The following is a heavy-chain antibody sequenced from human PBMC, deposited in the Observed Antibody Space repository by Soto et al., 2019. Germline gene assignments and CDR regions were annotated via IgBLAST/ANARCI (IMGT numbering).Heavy chain of an antibody. V-gene: IGHV3-64*01. CDR2: ISSNGGST. CDR3: AREGYCSSTICYSFDY. Sequence: EVQLVESGGGLVQPGGSLRLSCAASGFTFSSYAMHWVRQAPGTGLEYVSAISSNGGSTYYANSVKGRFTISRDNSKNTLYLQMGSLRAEDMAVYYCAREGYCSSTICYSFDYWGQGTLVTVSS. J-gene: IGHJ4*02. CDR1: GFTFSSYA. D-gene: IGHD2-2*01.